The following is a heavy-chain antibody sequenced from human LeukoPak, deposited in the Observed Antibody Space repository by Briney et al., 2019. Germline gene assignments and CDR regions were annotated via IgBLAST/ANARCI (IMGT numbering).Heavy chain of an antibody. J-gene: IGHJ6*03. V-gene: IGHV3-21*01. CDR3: ARVVAAAGLYYYYYYMDV. D-gene: IGHD6-13*01. Sequence: GGSLRLSCAASGFTFSSYNMNWVRQAPGKGLEWVSSISSSSSYIYYADSVKGRFTISRDNAKNSLYLQMNSLRAEDTAVYYCARVVAAAGLYYYYYYMDVWGKGTTVTVSS. CDR2: ISSSSSYI. CDR1: GFTFSSYN.